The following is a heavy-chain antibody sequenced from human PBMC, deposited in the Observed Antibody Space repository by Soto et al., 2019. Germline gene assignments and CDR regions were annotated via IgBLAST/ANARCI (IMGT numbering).Heavy chain of an antibody. CDR3: ARDDIYRQNWFDP. D-gene: IGHD5-12*01. CDR1: GYTFTSYG. Sequence: DSVKVSCKASGYTFTSYGISWVRQAPGQGLEWMGWISAYNGNTNYAQKLQGRVTMTTDTSTSTAYMELRSMRSDDTAVYYCARDDIYRQNWFDPWGQGPLVTVSS. V-gene: IGHV1-18*01. CDR2: ISAYNGNT. J-gene: IGHJ5*02.